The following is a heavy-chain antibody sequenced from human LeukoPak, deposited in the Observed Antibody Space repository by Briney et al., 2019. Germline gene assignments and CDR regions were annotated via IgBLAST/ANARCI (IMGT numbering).Heavy chain of an antibody. J-gene: IGHJ3*01. D-gene: IGHD2-2*01. CDR2: IKSKSYGGTT. CDR1: GLTFSYDW. V-gene: IGHV3-15*01. Sequence: PGGSLRLSCAPSGLTFSYDWMTWVRQAPGKGREWVGRIKSKSYGGTTDYAAAVKGRFTISRDDSRDMLYLQMSSLKSDDTAIYYCARERYCASSTCPGAFDLWGQGTVVTVSS. CDR3: ARERYCASSTCPGAFDL.